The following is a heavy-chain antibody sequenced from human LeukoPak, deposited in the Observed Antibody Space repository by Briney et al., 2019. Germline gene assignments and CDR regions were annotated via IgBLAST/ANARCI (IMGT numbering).Heavy chain of an antibody. D-gene: IGHD3-22*01. CDR3: ASGTYYYDSSGYADY. CDR1: GFTFSSYW. V-gene: IGHV3-74*01. J-gene: IGHJ4*02. CDR2: INSDGSST. Sequence: GRSLRLSCAASGFTFSSYWMHWVRQAPGKGLVWVSRINSDGSSTSYADSVKGRFTISRDNAKNTLYLQMNSLRAEDTAVYYCASGTYYYDSSGYADYWGQGTLVTVSS.